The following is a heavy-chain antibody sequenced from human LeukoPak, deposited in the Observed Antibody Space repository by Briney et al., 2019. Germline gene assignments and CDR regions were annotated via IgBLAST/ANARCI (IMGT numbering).Heavy chain of an antibody. CDR3: TRYSSWLFDY. CDR2: IRSKANSYAT. CDR1: GFTFSGSA. V-gene: IGHV3-73*01. D-gene: IGHD6-6*01. J-gene: IGHJ4*02. Sequence: GGSLRLSCAASGFTFSGSAMHWVRQASGKGLEWVGRIRSKANSYATAYAASVKGRFTISRDDSKNTAYLQMNSLKTEDTAVYHCTRYSSWLFDYWGQGTLVTVTS.